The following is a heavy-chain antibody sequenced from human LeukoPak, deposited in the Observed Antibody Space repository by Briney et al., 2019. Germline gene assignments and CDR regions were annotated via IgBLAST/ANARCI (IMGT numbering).Heavy chain of an antibody. CDR1: GFTFSSYA. Sequence: GGSLRLSCAASGFTFSSYALSWVRQAPGKGLEWVSGISGRGGSTYYADSVKGRFTISRDNSKNTLYLQMNSLRAEDTAVYYCAKDPYSSSWSNWFDPWGQGTLVTVSS. J-gene: IGHJ5*02. V-gene: IGHV3-23*01. CDR3: AKDPYSSSWSNWFDP. D-gene: IGHD6-13*01. CDR2: ISGRGGST.